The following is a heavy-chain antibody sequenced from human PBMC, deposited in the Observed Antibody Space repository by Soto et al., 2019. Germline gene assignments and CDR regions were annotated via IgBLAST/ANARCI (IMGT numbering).Heavy chain of an antibody. D-gene: IGHD1-7*01. Sequence: GGSLRLSCAASGFTVSSNYMSWVRQAPGKGLEWVSVIYSGGSTYYADSVKGRFTISRHNSKNTLYLQMNSLRAEDTAVYYCARAMHNWNYWENWFDPWGQGTLVTVSS. J-gene: IGHJ5*02. V-gene: IGHV3-53*04. CDR1: GFTVSSNY. CDR3: ARAMHNWNYWENWFDP. CDR2: IYSGGST.